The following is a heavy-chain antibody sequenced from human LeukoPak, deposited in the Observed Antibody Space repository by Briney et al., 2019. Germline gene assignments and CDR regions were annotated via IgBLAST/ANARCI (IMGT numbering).Heavy chain of an antibody. Sequence: SETLSLTCAVYGGSFSGYYWSWIRQPPGKGLERIGNIFYSGSTYYSPSLKSRVTISLDTSRNQFSLKLNSVTAADTAVYYCAKSNGYGLVDIWGQGTMVTVSS. J-gene: IGHJ3*02. D-gene: IGHD3-10*01. CDR2: IFYSGST. V-gene: IGHV4-34*12. CDR1: GGSFSGYY. CDR3: AKSNGYGLVDI.